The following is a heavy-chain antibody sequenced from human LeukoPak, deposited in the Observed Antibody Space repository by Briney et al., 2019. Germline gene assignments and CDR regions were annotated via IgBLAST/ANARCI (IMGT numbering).Heavy chain of an antibody. CDR3: ARDNVPGYFDY. D-gene: IGHD2-8*01. V-gene: IGHV4-38-2*02. CDR2: ISHSGTT. Sequence: PSETLSLTCTVSGYSISSVYYWGWIRQPPGKGLEWIGSISHSGTTYYNPSLRSRVTISVDTSKDQFSLKLSSVTAADTALYYCARDNVPGYFDYWGQGTLVTVSS. CDR1: GYSISSVYY. J-gene: IGHJ4*02.